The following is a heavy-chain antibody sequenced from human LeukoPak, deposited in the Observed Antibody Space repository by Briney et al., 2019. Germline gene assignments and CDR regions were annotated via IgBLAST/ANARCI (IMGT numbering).Heavy chain of an antibody. J-gene: IGHJ4*02. CDR1: GGSISSGGYS. Sequence: SQTLSLTCAVSGGSISSGGYSWSWIWQPPGKGLEWIGYIYHSGSTYYNPSLKSRVTISVDRSKNQFSLKLSSVTAADTAVYYCATLGSVDYWGQGTLVTVSS. CDR3: ATLGSVDY. D-gene: IGHD5-12*01. CDR2: IYHSGST. V-gene: IGHV4-30-2*01.